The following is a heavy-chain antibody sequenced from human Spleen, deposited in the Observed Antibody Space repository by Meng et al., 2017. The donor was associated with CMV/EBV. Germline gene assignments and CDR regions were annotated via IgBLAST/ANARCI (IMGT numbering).Heavy chain of an antibody. Sequence: SETLSLTCSASGGSIRSDGYYWTWIRQHPGKGLEWIGHIYYSGNTYYNSSLKNRLTISVDTSKNQFSLKLSSVTAADTAVYYCARAGYYDSNGMDVWGQGTTVTVSS. D-gene: IGHD3-22*01. CDR3: ARAGYYDSNGMDV. V-gene: IGHV4-31*03. CDR1: GGSIRSDGYY. J-gene: IGHJ6*02. CDR2: IYYSGNT.